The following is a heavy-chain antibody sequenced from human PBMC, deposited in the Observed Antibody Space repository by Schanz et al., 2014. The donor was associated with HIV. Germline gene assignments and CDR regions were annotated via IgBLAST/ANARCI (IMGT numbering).Heavy chain of an antibody. CDR1: GYTFSSYD. CDR2: MNPNSGHT. J-gene: IGHJ5*02. Sequence: QVQLVQSGAEVKNPGASVKVSCKASGYTFSSYDINWVRQATGQGLEWMGWMNPNSGHTGYAQKFKGRVDMTRTASISTAYMELRGLISEDTAVYFCARARAKIEGRPVGNWFDPWGQGTLVTVSS. D-gene: IGHD6-6*01. CDR3: ARARAKIEGRPVGNWFDP. V-gene: IGHV1-8*01.